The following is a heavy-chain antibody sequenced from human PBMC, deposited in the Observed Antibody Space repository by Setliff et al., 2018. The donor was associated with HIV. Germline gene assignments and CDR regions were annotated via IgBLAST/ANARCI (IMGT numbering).Heavy chain of an antibody. CDR3: ARLSGDYYYFDY. J-gene: IGHJ4*02. V-gene: IGHV4-4*07. CDR2: IYANGYA. Sequence: PSETLSLTCSVSGDSVSNYYWSWIRQPAGKGLEYIGRIYANGYANYNPSLKSRVTMSVDTSKNQFSLNLSSVIAADTAVYYCARLSGDYYYFDYWGQGTLVTVSS. CDR1: GDSVSNYY. D-gene: IGHD2-21*02.